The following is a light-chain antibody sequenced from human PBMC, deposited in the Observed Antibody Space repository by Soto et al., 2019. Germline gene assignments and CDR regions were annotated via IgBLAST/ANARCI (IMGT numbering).Light chain of an antibody. Sequence: DIQLTQSPSSVSASVGDRVTITCQASQDIKNYLIWYQQKPGKAPNLLIYDASTLGTGVSSRFSGSGSGTDFSFPITNLQPEDIATYFCQHYDSVPCTFGPGTRLEIK. J-gene: IGKJ2*02. CDR3: QHYDSVPCT. CDR2: DAS. V-gene: IGKV1-33*01. CDR1: QDIKNY.